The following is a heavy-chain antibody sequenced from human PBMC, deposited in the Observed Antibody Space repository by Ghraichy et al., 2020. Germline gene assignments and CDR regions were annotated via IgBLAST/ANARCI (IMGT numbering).Heavy chain of an antibody. CDR3: ARGPNSRTTGGDH. CDR2: ISGSGDST. J-gene: IGHJ4*02. CDR1: GFTFSSYA. V-gene: IGHV3-23*01. D-gene: IGHD4-17*01. Sequence: GGSLRLSCAASGFTFSSYAMNWVRQAPGEGLAWVSAISGSGDSTYYADSVKGRFTISRDNSRNTLYLQMSSLRAEDTAVYYCARGPNSRTTGGDHWGQGTLVTVSS.